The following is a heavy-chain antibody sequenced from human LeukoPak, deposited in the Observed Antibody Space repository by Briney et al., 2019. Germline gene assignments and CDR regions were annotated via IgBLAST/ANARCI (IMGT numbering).Heavy chain of an antibody. CDR1: GGSISSSSYY. D-gene: IGHD3-10*01. Sequence: PSETLSLTCTVSGGSISSSSYYWGWIRQPPGTGLEWIGRIYTSGSTNYNPSLKSRATMSVDTSKNQFSLKLSSVTAADTAVYYCARDHGSGPDYYYYMDVWAKGPRSPSP. V-gene: IGHV4-39*07. J-gene: IGHJ6*03. CDR3: ARDHGSGPDYYYYMDV. CDR2: IYTSGST.